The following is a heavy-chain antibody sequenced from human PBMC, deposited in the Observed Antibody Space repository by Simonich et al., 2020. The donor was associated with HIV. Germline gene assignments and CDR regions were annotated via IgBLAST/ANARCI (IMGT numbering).Heavy chain of an antibody. CDR1: GGSFSDYY. J-gene: IGHJ4*02. Sequence: QVQLQQWGAGLLKPSETLSLTCAVYGGSFSDYYWSWIRQHPGKGLEWIGEINHRGRTNYNPSLKSRVTISVDTSKNQFSLKRSSVTAADTGVYYCARRTGYDLDSWGQGTLVTVSS. CDR3: ARRTGYDLDS. CDR2: INHRGRT. V-gene: IGHV4-34*01. D-gene: IGHD5-12*01.